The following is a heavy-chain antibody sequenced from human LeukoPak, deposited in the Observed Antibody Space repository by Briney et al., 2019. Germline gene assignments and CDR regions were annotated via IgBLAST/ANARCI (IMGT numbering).Heavy chain of an antibody. CDR2: INTNTGNP. V-gene: IGHV7-4-1*02. Sequence: ASVKVSCKASGYTFTSYAMNWVRQAPGQGLEWMGWINTNTGNPTYAQGFTGRFVFSLDTSVSTAYLQISSLKAEDTAVYYCARVPYCSGGSCDYYFDYWGQGTLVTVSP. CDR1: GYTFTSYA. CDR3: ARVPYCSGGSCDYYFDY. D-gene: IGHD2-15*01. J-gene: IGHJ4*02.